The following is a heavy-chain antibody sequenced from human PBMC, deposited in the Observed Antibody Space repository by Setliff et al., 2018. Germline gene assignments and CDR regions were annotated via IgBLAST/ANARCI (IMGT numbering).Heavy chain of an antibody. V-gene: IGHV4-59*08. CDR3: ARMTGFAYMDV. CDR2: MYYSGDT. CDR1: GGSVGGYY. Sequence: LSLTCTVSGGSVGGYYWSWIRQPPGKGLEWIGYMYYSGDTNYNPSLKSRVTISLDTSKSQFFLKLNSVTAADTGVYYCARMTGFAYMDVWGKGTPVTVSS. J-gene: IGHJ6*03.